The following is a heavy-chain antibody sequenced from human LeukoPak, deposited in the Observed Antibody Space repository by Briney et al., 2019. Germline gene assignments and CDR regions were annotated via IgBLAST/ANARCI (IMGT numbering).Heavy chain of an antibody. CDR2: ISDSGGST. Sequence: GGSLRLSCAASGFTFSTYAMSWVRQAPGKGLEWVSGISDSGGSTYYADSVKGRFTISRDNSKNTLYLQMNSLRAEDTAVYYCARAPLFDGIDYWGQGTLVTVSS. CDR1: GFTFSTYA. V-gene: IGHV3-23*01. J-gene: IGHJ4*02. D-gene: IGHD1-1*01. CDR3: ARAPLFDGIDY.